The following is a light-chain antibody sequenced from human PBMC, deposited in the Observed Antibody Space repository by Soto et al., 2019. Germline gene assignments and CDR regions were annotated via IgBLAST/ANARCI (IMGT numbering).Light chain of an antibody. CDR1: QSVSSD. V-gene: IGKV3-15*01. CDR3: QQYNRGWT. CDR2: GAS. Sequence: IVMTQSPATLSVSPGERATLSCRASQSVSSDLAWYQHKPGQGPRLLIYGASTRVTGIPDRFSGSGSGTEFTLTISSLQSEEFAVYYCQQYNRGWTFGQGTKVEIK. J-gene: IGKJ1*01.